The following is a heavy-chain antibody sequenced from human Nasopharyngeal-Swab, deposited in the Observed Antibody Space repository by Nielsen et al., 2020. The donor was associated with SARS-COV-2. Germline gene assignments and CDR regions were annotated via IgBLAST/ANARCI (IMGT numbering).Heavy chain of an antibody. CDR2: ISSSGSTI. V-gene: IGHV3-11*01. D-gene: IGHD1-26*01. CDR3: AREIWSGSFLDY. CDR1: GFTSSDYY. J-gene: IGHJ4*02. Sequence: GGSLRLSCAASGFTSSDYYMSWIRQAPGKGLEWVSYISSSGSTIYYADSVKGRFTISRDNAKNSLYLQMNSLRAEDTAVYYCAREIWSGSFLDYWGQGTLVTVSS.